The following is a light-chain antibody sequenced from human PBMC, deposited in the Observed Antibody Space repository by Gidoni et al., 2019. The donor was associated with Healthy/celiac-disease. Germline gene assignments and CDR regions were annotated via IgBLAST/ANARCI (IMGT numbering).Light chain of an antibody. CDR2: GAS. J-gene: IGKJ4*01. V-gene: IGKV3-15*01. Sequence: IVLTPSPATLSVSPGESPTLSCRARQSVSSNLAWYQQKPGQAPRLLIYGASTRATGIPARFSGSGSGTEFTLTISSLQSEDFAVYYCQQYNNWPPLTFGGGTKVEIK. CDR3: QQYNNWPPLT. CDR1: QSVSSN.